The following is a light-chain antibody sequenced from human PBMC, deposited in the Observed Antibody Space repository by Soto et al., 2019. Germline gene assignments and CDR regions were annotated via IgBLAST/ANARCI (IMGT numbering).Light chain of an antibody. CDR1: QSVGTS. CDR3: QQRDSWPIT. CDR2: GAS. V-gene: IGKV3-11*01. Sequence: EIVLTQSPVTLSLSPGERGTLSCRASQSVGTSLAWYQQKPGQAPRLLIFGASNRATGIPARFSGSGSGTDFTLTINSLEPDDFAVYYCQQRDSWPITFGQGTRLEIK. J-gene: IGKJ5*01.